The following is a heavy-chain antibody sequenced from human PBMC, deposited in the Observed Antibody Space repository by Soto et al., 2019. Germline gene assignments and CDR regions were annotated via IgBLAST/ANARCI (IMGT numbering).Heavy chain of an antibody. CDR3: ARDNSYGYGLDY. J-gene: IGHJ4*02. CDR2: IPYDGSNK. V-gene: IGHV3-30-3*01. Sequence: GGSLRLSCAASGFTFSSYAMHWVRQAPGKGLEWVAVIPYDGSNKYYADSVKGRFTISRDNSKNTLYLQMNSLRAEDTAVYYCARDNSYGYGLDYWGQGTLVTVSS. D-gene: IGHD5-18*01. CDR1: GFTFSSYA.